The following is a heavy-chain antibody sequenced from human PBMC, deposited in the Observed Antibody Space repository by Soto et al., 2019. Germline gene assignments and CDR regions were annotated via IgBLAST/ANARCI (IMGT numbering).Heavy chain of an antibody. V-gene: IGHV4-34*01. Sequence: SETLSLTCAVYGVPFSGYYWSWIRQSPGKGLEWIGEINHSGNTNYNPSLKSRVTMLVDTSRNQFSLSLSSVTAADTAVYYCANLIVFHSSYYHDYWGHGTLVTVSS. D-gene: IGHD1-26*01. CDR1: GVPFSGYY. CDR3: ANLIVFHSSYYHDY. J-gene: IGHJ4*01. CDR2: INHSGNT.